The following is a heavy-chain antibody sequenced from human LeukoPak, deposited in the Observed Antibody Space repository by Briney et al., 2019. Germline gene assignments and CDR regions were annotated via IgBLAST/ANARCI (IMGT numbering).Heavy chain of an antibody. J-gene: IGHJ4*02. CDR2: ISYDGSNK. D-gene: IGHD2-2*01. CDR3: AKGSGIVVVPAASNYFDY. V-gene: IGHV3-30*18. CDR1: GFTFSSYG. Sequence: GGSLRLSCAAPGFTFSSYGMHWVRQAPGKGLEWVAVISYDGSNKYYADSVKGRFTISRDNSKNTLYLQMNSLRAEDTAVYYCAKGSGIVVVPAASNYFDYWGQGTLVTVSS.